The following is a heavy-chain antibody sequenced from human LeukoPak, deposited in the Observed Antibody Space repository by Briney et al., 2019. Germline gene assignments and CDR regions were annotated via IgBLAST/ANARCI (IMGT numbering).Heavy chain of an antibody. Sequence: ASVNVSCKASGYTFTSYGISWVRQAPGQGLEWMGWISAYNGNTNYAQKLQGRVTMTTDTSTSTAYMELRSLRSDDTAVYYCARRTEWLLNNLYYYYYGMDVWGQGTTVTVSS. CDR2: ISAYNGNT. J-gene: IGHJ6*02. D-gene: IGHD3-3*01. V-gene: IGHV1-18*01. CDR3: ARRTEWLLNNLYYYYYGMDV. CDR1: GYTFTSYG.